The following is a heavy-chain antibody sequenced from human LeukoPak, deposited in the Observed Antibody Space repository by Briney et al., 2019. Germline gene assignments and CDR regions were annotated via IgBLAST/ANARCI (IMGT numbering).Heavy chain of an antibody. J-gene: IGHJ1*01. Sequence: AGGSLRLSCAASGFTFSSYWMSWVRQAPGKGLEWVANIKQDGREKYYVDSVKGRFTISRDNAKNSLYLQMNSLRAEDTAVYYCARVVTSGSYYFPPIEYFQHWGQGTLVTVSS. CDR1: GFTFSSYW. CDR2: IKQDGREK. CDR3: ARVVTSGSYYFPPIEYFQH. D-gene: IGHD1-26*01. V-gene: IGHV3-7*01.